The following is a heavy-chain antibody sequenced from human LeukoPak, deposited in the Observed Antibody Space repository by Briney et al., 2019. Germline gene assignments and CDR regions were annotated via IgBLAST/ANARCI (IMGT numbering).Heavy chain of an antibody. D-gene: IGHD3-16*01. J-gene: IGHJ6*02. Sequence: GGSLRLSCAASGFTFDDYAMHWVRQAPGKGLEWVSLISGDGGSTYYADSVKGRFTISRDNSKNTLYLQMNSLRAEDTAVYYCARNYVDGMDVWGQGTTVTVSS. CDR3: ARNYVDGMDV. CDR1: GFTFDDYA. V-gene: IGHV3-43*02. CDR2: ISGDGGST.